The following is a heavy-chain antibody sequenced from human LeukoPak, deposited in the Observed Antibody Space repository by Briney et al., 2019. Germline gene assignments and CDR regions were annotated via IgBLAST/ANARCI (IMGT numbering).Heavy chain of an antibody. J-gene: IGHJ4*02. D-gene: IGHD1-26*01. CDR3: ARHRGGGVGATIVFDY. V-gene: IGHV4-59*08. Sequence: SETLSLTCTVSGGSISNYYWSWIRQPPGKGLEWIGYIHYSGSTNYNPSLKSRVTISLDTSKNQFSLKLSSVTAADTAVYYWARHRGGGVGATIVFDYWGQGTLVTVSS. CDR2: IHYSGST. CDR1: GGSISNYY.